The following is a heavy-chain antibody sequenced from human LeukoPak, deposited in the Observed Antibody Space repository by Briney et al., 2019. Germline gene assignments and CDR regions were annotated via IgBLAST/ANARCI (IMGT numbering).Heavy chain of an antibody. J-gene: IGHJ4*02. Sequence: SETLSLTCTVSGGSISSYYWSWIRQPPGKGLEWIGYIYYSGSTNYNPSLKSRVTISVDTSKNQFSLKLSSVTAADTAVYYCAREQTSGKNYFDYWGQGTLVTVSS. CDR1: GGSISSYY. D-gene: IGHD3-10*01. CDR2: IYYSGST. V-gene: IGHV4-59*01. CDR3: AREQTSGKNYFDY.